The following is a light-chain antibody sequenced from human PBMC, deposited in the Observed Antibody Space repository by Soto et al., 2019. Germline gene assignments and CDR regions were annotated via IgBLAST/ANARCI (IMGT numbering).Light chain of an antibody. CDR3: QQRSIWPWT. J-gene: IGKJ1*01. CDR1: QSVSNY. V-gene: IGKV3-11*01. Sequence: EIVLTQSPATLSLSPGERATISCWASQSVSNYFVWYQQKPGQAPRLLIYDASKRATGIPARFSGSGSGTDFTLPISSLEPEDFAVYYCQQRSIWPWTFGQGTKVEIK. CDR2: DAS.